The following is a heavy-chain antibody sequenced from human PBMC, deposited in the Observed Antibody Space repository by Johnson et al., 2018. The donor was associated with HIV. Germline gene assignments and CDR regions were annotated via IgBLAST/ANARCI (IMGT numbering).Heavy chain of an antibody. Sequence: VQLVESGGGLVQPGGSLRLSCAASGFTFSSYWMSWVRQAPGKGLEWVANIKQDGSEKYYVDSVKGRFTISRDNSKNTLYLQMNSLRAEDTAVYYCAIEVGATNAFDIWGQGTMVTVSS. CDR2: IKQDGSEK. J-gene: IGHJ3*02. V-gene: IGHV3-7*05. CDR1: GFTFSSYW. CDR3: AIEVGATNAFDI. D-gene: IGHD1-26*01.